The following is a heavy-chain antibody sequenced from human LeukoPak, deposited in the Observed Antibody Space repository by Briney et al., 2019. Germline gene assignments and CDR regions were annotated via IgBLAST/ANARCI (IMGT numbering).Heavy chain of an antibody. V-gene: IGHV4-38-2*02. CDR1: GYSIGSGYY. CDR2: IYHSGST. J-gene: IGHJ4*02. Sequence: SETLSLTCTVSGYSIGSGYYWGWIRQPPGKGLEWIGSIYHSGSTYYNPSLKSRVTISVDTSKNQFSLKLSSVTAADTAVYYCARDPSDSSGYYPFDYWGQGTLVTVSS. D-gene: IGHD3-22*01. CDR3: ARDPSDSSGYYPFDY.